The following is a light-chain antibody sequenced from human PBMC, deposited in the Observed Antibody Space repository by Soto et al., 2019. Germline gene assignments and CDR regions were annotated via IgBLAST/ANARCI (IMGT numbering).Light chain of an antibody. CDR3: QHYNSYSEA. J-gene: IGKJ1*01. V-gene: IGKV1-5*03. CDR1: QTISSW. CDR2: KAS. Sequence: DIQISQSPSSLSGSVGDRVTITCLASQTISSWLAWYQQKPGKAPKLLIYKASTLKSGVPSRFSGSGSGTEFTLTISSLQPDDFATYYCQHYNSYSEAFGQGTKLDI.